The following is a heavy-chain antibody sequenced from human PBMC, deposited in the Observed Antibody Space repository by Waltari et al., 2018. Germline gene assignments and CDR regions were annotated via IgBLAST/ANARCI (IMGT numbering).Heavy chain of an antibody. V-gene: IGHV1-3*01. CDR3: ASTVAYDYYYYSGIDV. D-gene: IGHD4-4*01. J-gene: IGHJ6*02. CDR1: GYTFTSYA. CDR2: INAGNGNT. Sequence: QVQLVQSGAEVKKPGASVKVSCKASGYTFTSYAMHWVRQAPGQRLEWMGWINAGNGNTKYSQKCQGRFTITRDTAASTAYVDLSSLRSEDTAVYYCASTVAYDYYYYSGIDVWGQGTTVTVSS.